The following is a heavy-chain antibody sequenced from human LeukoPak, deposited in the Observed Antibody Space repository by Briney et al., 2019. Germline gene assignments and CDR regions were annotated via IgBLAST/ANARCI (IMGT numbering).Heavy chain of an antibody. Sequence: GGSLRLSCVASGFTFSGYAMSWVRQAPGKGLEWVSSISASGGDTYYADSVKGRFTIYRDNSRNTLYLQLHSLRAEDTAIYYCARAGANWFDPWGQGSLVTVSS. D-gene: IGHD6-19*01. J-gene: IGHJ5*02. V-gene: IGHV3-23*01. CDR3: ARAGANWFDP. CDR2: ISASGGDT. CDR1: GFTFSGYA.